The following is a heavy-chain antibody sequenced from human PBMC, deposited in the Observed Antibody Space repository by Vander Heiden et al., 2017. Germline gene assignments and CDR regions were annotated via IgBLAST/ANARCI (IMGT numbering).Heavy chain of an antibody. Sequence: QVQLVESGGGVVQPGRSVRLSCAASGFHFSSYAMHWVRQAPGKGLEWVAVISYDGSNKYYADSVKGRFTISRDNSKNTLYLQMNSLRAEDTAVYYCASGLSPFLRWEWSGMDVWGQGTTVTVSS. CDR1: GFHFSSYA. V-gene: IGHV3-30-3*01. J-gene: IGHJ6*02. CDR3: ASGLSPFLRWEWSGMDV. D-gene: IGHD3-3*01. CDR2: ISYDGSNK.